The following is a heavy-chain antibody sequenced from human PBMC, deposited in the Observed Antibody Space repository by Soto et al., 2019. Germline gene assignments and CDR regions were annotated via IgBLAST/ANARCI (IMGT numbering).Heavy chain of an antibody. Sequence: GGSLRLSCAASGFTVSSNYMSWVRQAPGMGLEWVSVIYIGGSRYGTASVKGKFTNSKDNPKNTLFLQMNSLRAEDTAVYYCARGLGYCSSTSCPYRQKGYYFDYWGQGTLVTVSS. CDR1: GFTVSSNY. J-gene: IGHJ4*02. CDR3: ARGLGYCSSTSCPYRQKGYYFDY. D-gene: IGHD2-2*01. V-gene: IGHV3-53*01. CDR2: IYIGGSR.